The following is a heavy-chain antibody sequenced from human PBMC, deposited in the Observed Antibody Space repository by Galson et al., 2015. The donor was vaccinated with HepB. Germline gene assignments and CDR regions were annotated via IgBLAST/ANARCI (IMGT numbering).Heavy chain of an antibody. V-gene: IGHV1-2*06. CDR3: ARDRGSFSTVWHFDL. J-gene: IGHJ2*01. CDR1: GYTFTHYY. CDR2: INSNRGDT. Sequence: SVKVSCKASGYTFTHYYIYWVRQAPGQGLEWMGRINSNRGDTNYARKFQGRVTMTRDTSISTAYMELSRLKSDDTAVYYCARDRGSFSTVWHFDLWGRGTLVTVSS. D-gene: IGHD1-26*01.